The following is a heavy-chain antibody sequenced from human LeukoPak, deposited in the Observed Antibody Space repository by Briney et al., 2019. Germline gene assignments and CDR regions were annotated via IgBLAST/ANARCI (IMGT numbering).Heavy chain of an antibody. Sequence: PGGSLRLSCAASGFIFSNYGIHWVRQAPGKGLEWVAVISYDGSNKYADSVKGRFTISRDNSKNTLFLQMNSLRPDDTAVYYCAKDLWWFGEYDAFDIWGQGTMVTVSS. CDR3: AKDLWWFGEYDAFDI. CDR2: ISYDGSNK. V-gene: IGHV3-30*18. J-gene: IGHJ3*02. CDR1: GFIFSNYG. D-gene: IGHD3-10*01.